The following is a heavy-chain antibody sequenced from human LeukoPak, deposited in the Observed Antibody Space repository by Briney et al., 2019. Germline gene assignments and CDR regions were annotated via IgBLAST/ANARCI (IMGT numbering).Heavy chain of an antibody. D-gene: IGHD2-15*01. CDR1: GFTFSNAW. CDR2: ISDTGNT. V-gene: IGHV3-23*01. CDR3: AKAPVTTCRGAFCYPFDY. Sequence: GGSLRLSCAASGFTFSNAWMSWVRQAPGKGLEWVSAISDTGNTYHADSVKGRFTISRDSSKNTLFLQMNRLRPEDAAVYYCAKAPVTTCRGAFCYPFDYWGLGTLVTVSS. J-gene: IGHJ4*02.